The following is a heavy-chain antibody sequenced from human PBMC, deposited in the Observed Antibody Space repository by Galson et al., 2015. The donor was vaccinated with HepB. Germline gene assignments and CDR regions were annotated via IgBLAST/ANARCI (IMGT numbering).Heavy chain of an antibody. Sequence: QSGAAAKKPGESLRISCKGSGYSLTSDWNSWVRQMPGTGLEWMGRMDPSDSYTNYSPSFQGHDTISADKSISTASLQWSSLKASDTAMYYCGRLGYCSSSRCSTDYFCYYMDVWGKGTTVTVSS. CDR1: GYSLTSDW. V-gene: IGHV5-10-1*01. J-gene: IGHJ6*03. D-gene: IGHD2-2*01. CDR2: MDPSDSYT. CDR3: GRLGYCSSSRCSTDYFCYYMDV.